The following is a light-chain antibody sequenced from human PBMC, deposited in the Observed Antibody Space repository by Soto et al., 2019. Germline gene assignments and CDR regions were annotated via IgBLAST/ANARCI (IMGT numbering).Light chain of an antibody. Sequence: QSALTQPASVSGSPGQSITISCTGTSTDIGAYNFVSWYNQHPGKAPKLLISEVTHRPSGVSDRFSGSKSGDTAFLTISGLQTEDEADYYCSSYTTCTTLIFGGGTKVTVL. V-gene: IGLV2-14*01. CDR1: STDIGAYNF. J-gene: IGLJ2*01. CDR3: SSYTTCTTLI. CDR2: EVT.